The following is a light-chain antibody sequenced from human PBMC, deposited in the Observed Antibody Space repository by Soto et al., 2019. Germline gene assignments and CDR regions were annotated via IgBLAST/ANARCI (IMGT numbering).Light chain of an antibody. J-gene: IGKJ4*01. CDR2: AAS. V-gene: IGKV1-8*01. CDR1: QGISSY. CDR3: QQYYSYPLT. Sequence: IQMTQSPSSFSASTGDRVTITCRASQGISSYLAWYQQKPGKAPKLLIYAASTLQSGVPSRFSGSGSGTDFTLTISCLQSEDFATYYCQQYYSYPLTFGGGTKVGIK.